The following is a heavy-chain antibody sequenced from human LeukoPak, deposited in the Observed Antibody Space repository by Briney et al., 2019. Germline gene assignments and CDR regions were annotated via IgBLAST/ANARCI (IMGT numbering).Heavy chain of an antibody. CDR1: GGSIGSYY. CDR2: IYYSGST. J-gene: IGHJ4*02. V-gene: IGHV4-59*01. D-gene: IGHD3-16*01. CDR3: AREVGGRGSRIDY. Sequence: SETLSLTCTVSGGSIGSYYWSWIRQPPGKGLEWIGYIYYSGSTNYNPSLKSRVTISVDTSKNQFSLKLSSVTAADTAVYYCAREVGGRGSRIDYWGQGTLVTVSS.